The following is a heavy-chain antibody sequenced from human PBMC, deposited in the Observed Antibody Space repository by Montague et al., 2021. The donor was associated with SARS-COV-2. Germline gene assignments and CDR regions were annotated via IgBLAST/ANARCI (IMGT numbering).Heavy chain of an antibody. CDR1: GGSVGSSHYY. CDR3: ARGLYNWNYEHWFDT. CDR2: IYYSEXT. J-gene: IGHJ5*02. V-gene: IGHV4-39*01. D-gene: IGHD1-7*01. Sequence: SETLSLTCTVSGGSVGSSHYYWAWIRQPPGKGLEWIGTIYYSEXTXYXXXXRXRVTIDVDASTNQFSLKLHSVTAADTAVYFCARGLYNWNYEHWFDTWGQGTLVTVSS.